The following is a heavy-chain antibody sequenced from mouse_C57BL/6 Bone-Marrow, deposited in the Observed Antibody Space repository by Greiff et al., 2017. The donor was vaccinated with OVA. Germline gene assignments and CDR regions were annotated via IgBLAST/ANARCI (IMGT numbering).Heavy chain of an antibody. J-gene: IGHJ2*01. V-gene: IGHV1-55*01. Sequence: QVHVKQPGAELVKPGASVKMSCKASGYTFTSYWITWVKQRPGQGLEWIGDIYPGSGSTNYNEKFKSKATLTVDTSSSTAYMQLSSLTSEDSAVYYCARGDYPYYFDYWGQGTTLTVSS. D-gene: IGHD2-4*01. CDR1: GYTFTSYW. CDR3: ARGDYPYYFDY. CDR2: IYPGSGST.